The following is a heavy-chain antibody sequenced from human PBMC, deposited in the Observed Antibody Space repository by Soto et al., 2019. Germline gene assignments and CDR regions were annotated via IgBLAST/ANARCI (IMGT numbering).Heavy chain of an antibody. CDR3: AKDVR. J-gene: IGHJ4*02. Sequence: EVQLVESGGDLVQPGGSLRLSCAASGFTFSTHWMSWVRQAPGKGLEWVANINDDGSERNYADSVRGRFSVSRDNDKNSLFLQMNGLRVEDTALYYCAKDVRWGQGTQVTVSS. CDR2: INDDGSER. V-gene: IGHV3-7*05. CDR1: GFTFSTHW.